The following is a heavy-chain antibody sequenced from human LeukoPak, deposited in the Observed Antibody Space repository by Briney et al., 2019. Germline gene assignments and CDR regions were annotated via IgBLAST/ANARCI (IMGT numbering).Heavy chain of an antibody. CDR3: AKGYADYGADAFDM. J-gene: IGHJ3*02. V-gene: IGHV3-53*01. Sequence: PGGSLRLSCAASGFTVSHNYMSWVRQAPGKGLEWVSVIYSGGSTNYADSVKGRFTISRDHSRNTLYLQMNGLRVDDTAVYYCAKGYADYGADAFDMWGQGTMVTVSS. D-gene: IGHD4-17*01. CDR1: GFTVSHNY. CDR2: IYSGGST.